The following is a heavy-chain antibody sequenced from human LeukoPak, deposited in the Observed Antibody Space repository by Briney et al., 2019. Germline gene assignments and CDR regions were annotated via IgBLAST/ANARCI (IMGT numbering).Heavy chain of an antibody. CDR2: INPNSGDT. CDR3: ARGEQLWLDY. Sequence: ASVKVSCKTSGYTFTGYYTHWVRRAPGQGLEWMGWINPNSGDTNYAQRFQGRVTMTRDTSISTAYMELSRLRSDDTAVYYCARGEQLWLDYWGQGTLVTVSS. J-gene: IGHJ4*02. V-gene: IGHV1-2*02. D-gene: IGHD5-18*01. CDR1: GYTFTGYY.